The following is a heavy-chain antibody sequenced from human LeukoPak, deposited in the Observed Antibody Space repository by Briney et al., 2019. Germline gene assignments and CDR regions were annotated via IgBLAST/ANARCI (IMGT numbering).Heavy chain of an antibody. V-gene: IGHV3-30*04. CDR2: ISYDGSNK. CDR3: AKDQDYYYGSGSALDY. CDR1: GFTFSSYA. Sequence: PGGSLRLSCAASGFTFSSYAMHWVRQAPGKGLEWVAVISYDGSNKYYADSVKGRFTISRDNSKNTLYLQMNSLRAEDTAVYYCAKDQDYYYGSGSALDYWGQGTLVTVSS. J-gene: IGHJ4*02. D-gene: IGHD3-10*01.